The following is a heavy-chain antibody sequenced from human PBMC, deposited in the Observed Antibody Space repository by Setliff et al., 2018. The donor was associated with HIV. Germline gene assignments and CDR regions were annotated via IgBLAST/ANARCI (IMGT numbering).Heavy chain of an antibody. Sequence: PSETLSLTCAVSSGSFSSSNWWSWVRQPPGKGLEWIGGNYHSGSTNYNPSLKSRVTILLDKSKSQFSLKLSSVTDADTAVYYCARGQPRSAFDIWGQGTMVTVS. J-gene: IGHJ3*02. CDR1: SGSFSSSNW. CDR2: NYHSGST. CDR3: ARGQPRSAFDI. D-gene: IGHD6-6*01. V-gene: IGHV4-4*02.